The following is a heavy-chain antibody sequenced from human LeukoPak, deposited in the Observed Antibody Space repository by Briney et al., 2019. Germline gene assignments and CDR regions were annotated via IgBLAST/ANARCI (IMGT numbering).Heavy chain of an antibody. D-gene: IGHD3-10*01. CDR1: GYTFTSYG. CDR2: ITTYNGNT. CDR3: ARFADYYYYYGMDV. V-gene: IGHV1-18*01. Sequence: GASLKVSCKASGYTFTSYGISWVRQAPGQGLEWMGWITTYNGNTNYAQKLQGRVTLTTDTSTSTAYMELRSLRSDDTAVYYCARFADYYYYYGMDVWGQGTTVTVSS. J-gene: IGHJ6*02.